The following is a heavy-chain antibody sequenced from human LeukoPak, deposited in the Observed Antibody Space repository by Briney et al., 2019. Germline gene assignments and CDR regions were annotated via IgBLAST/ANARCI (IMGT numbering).Heavy chain of an antibody. CDR3: AKASAEKLVSAEYFQH. V-gene: IGHV3-7*03. J-gene: IGHJ1*01. CDR1: GFTFSSYW. D-gene: IGHD6-13*01. Sequence: GGSLRLSCAASGFTFSSYWMSWVRQAPGRGLEWVANIKKDGSEKYYVDSVKGRFTISRDNAKNTLYLQMNSLRAEDTAVYYCAKASAEKLVSAEYFQHWGQGTLVTVSS. CDR2: IKKDGSEK.